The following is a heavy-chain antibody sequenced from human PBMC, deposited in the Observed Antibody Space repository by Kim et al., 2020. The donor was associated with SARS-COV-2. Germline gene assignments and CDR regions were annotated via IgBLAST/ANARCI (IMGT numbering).Heavy chain of an antibody. D-gene: IGHD6-19*01. V-gene: IGHV3-23*01. CDR3: AKDHPSSGWPTFDY. Sequence: GGSLRLSCAASGYSINTFAMSWVRQAPGKGLEWVSAITKYDGRIYYADSVRGRFTISRDNSKNTVYLQMDSLRAEDTGLYYCAKDHPSSGWPTFDYWRQGTLVTVSS. CDR2: ITKYDGRI. CDR1: GYSINTFA. J-gene: IGHJ4*02.